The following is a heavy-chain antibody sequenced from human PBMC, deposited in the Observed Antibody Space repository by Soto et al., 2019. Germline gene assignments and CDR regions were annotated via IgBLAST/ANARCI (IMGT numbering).Heavy chain of an antibody. D-gene: IGHD4-17*01. J-gene: IGHJ4*02. CDR3: ARTTAVPNTLRSRYFFDY. CDR2: VYYSRTT. Sequence: LCLTCFVEVGSVIHKTYSWGWIGQPPGYRLVRIGYVYYSRTTNYNPSLKSRVTISVDLSKNQFSLRLSSVTTADTALYYCARTTAVPNTLRSRYFFDYWGQGTLVPVSS. CDR1: VGSVIHKTYS. V-gene: IGHV4-61*01.